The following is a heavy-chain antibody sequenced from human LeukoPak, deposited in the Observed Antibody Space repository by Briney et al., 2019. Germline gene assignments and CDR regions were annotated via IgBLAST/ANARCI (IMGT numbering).Heavy chain of an antibody. CDR2: ISWNSGSI. D-gene: IGHD1-26*01. Sequence: PGGSLRLSCAASGFTFDDYAMHWVRQAPGKGLEWVSGISWNSGSIGYADSVKGRFTISRDNAKNSLYLQMNSLRAEDTALYYCARQNTPHGNFDYWGQGILVTVSS. CDR3: ARQNTPHGNFDY. J-gene: IGHJ4*02. V-gene: IGHV3-9*01. CDR1: GFTFDDYA.